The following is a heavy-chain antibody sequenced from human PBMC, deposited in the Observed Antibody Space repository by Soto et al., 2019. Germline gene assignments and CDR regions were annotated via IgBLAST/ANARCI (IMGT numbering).Heavy chain of an antibody. D-gene: IGHD1-1*01. J-gene: IGHJ4*02. CDR3: ATQDFRGTTGTT. CDR1: GFTFSRYA. Sequence: GGSLRLSCAASGFTFSRYAMGWVRQAPGKGLEWVSVISGSGGNIHYADSVKGRFTISRDNSMNTLYLQMNSLRVEDTAVYNCATQDFRGTTGTTWGQGTLVTVSS. V-gene: IGHV3-23*01. CDR2: ISGSGGNI.